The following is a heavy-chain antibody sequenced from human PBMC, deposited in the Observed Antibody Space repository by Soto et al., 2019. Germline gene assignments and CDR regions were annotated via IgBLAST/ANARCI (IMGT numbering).Heavy chain of an antibody. CDR2: ISYDGSNK. V-gene: IGHV3-30*18. CDR1: GFTFSSYG. J-gene: IGHJ5*02. Sequence: GGSLRLSCAAPGFTFSSYGMHWVRQAPGKGLEWVAVISYDGSNKYYADSVKGRFTISRDNSKNTLYLQMNSLRAEDTAVYYCAKGVWFDPWGQGTLVTVSS. CDR3: AKGVWFDP.